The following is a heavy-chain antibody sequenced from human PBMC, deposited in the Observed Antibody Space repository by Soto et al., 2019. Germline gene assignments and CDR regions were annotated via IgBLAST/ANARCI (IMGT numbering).Heavy chain of an antibody. J-gene: IGHJ4*02. D-gene: IGHD4-17*01. CDR3: ARDLRRVTNDLDY. CDR2: ISYDGSNK. Sequence: QVQLVESGGGVVQPGRSLRLSCAASGFTFSSYAMHWVRQAPGKGLEWVAVISYDGSNKYYADSVKGRFTISRDNSKNTLYLQMNSLRAEDTAVYYCARDLRRVTNDLDYWGQGTLVTVSS. V-gene: IGHV3-30-3*01. CDR1: GFTFSSYA.